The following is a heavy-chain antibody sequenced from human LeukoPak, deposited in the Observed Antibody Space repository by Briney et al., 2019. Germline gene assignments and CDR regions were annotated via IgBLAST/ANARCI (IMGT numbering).Heavy chain of an antibody. V-gene: IGHV3-9*01. CDR2: ISWNSGSI. CDR3: ARKAYGLDV. Sequence: GGSLRLSCAASGFTFDDYAMHWVRQAPGKGLGWVSGISWNSGSIGYAGSVKGRFTISRDNAKNSLYLQMNSLRAEDTAVYYCARKAYGLDVWGKGTTVTVSS. J-gene: IGHJ6*04. CDR1: GFTFDDYA.